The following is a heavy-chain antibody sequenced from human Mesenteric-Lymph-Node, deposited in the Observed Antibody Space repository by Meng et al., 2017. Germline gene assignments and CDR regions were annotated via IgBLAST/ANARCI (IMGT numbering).Heavy chain of an antibody. CDR2: FDPEDGET. Sequence: ASVTVSCKVSGYTLTELSMHWVRQAPGKGLEWMGGFDPEDGETIYAQKLQGRVTITEDTSTDTAYMELSSLRSEDTAVYYCATYYAEGDYWGQGTLVTVSS. J-gene: IGHJ4*02. V-gene: IGHV1-24*01. CDR3: ATYYAEGDY. CDR1: GYTLTELS. D-gene: IGHD3-22*01.